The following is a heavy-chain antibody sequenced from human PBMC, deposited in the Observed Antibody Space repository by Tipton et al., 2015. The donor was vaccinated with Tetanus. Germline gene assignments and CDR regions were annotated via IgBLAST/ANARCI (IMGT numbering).Heavy chain of an antibody. CDR1: GYTFTSYD. J-gene: IGHJ6*02. V-gene: IGHV1-8*01. Sequence: QVQLVQSGAEVKKPGASVKVSCKASGYTFTSYDINWVRQATGQGLEWMGWMNPNSGNTGYAQKFQGRVTMTRNTSISTAYMELSSLRSEDTAVYYCAVLGYCSSTSCLGNYGMDVWGQETTVTVSS. CDR3: AVLGYCSSTSCLGNYGMDV. D-gene: IGHD2-2*01. CDR2: MNPNSGNT.